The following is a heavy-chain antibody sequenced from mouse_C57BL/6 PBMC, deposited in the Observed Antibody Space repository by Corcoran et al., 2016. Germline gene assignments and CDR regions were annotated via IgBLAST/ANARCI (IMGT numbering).Heavy chain of an antibody. D-gene: IGHD4-1*01. CDR3: ARSNWGLAWCAY. CDR2: IYPGSGNT. V-gene: IGHV1-76*01. CDR1: GYTFPVYY. J-gene: IGHJ3*01. Sequence: QVRLKKSGAELVRPGASVTLSCKASGYTFPVYYINWVKQRPGQGLEWIARIYPGSGNTYYNEKFKGKATLTAEKSSSTAYMQLSSLTSEDSAVYFCARSNWGLAWCAYWGQGTLVTVSA.